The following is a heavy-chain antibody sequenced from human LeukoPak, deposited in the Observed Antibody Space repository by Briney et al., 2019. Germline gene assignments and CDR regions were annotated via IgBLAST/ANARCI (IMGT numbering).Heavy chain of an antibody. CDR1: GYTFNSYD. Sequence: ASVKVSCRASGYTFNSYDISWVRQAPGQGLEWMAWISTYNGNTNYAQKVQGRATMTTDTSTSTAYMELRSLRSDDTAVYYCARVLRYDFWSAYYFDYWGQGTLVTVSS. CDR2: ISTYNGNT. J-gene: IGHJ4*02. V-gene: IGHV1-18*01. D-gene: IGHD3-3*01. CDR3: ARVLRYDFWSAYYFDY.